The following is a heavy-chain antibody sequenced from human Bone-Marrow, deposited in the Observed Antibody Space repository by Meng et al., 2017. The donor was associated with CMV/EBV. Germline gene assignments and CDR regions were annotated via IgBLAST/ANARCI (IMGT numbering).Heavy chain of an antibody. CDR2: ISWNSGSI. J-gene: IGHJ5*02. V-gene: IGHV3-9*01. CDR1: GFTFDDYA. CDR3: ARDPRNKGLDP. Sequence: GGSLRLSCAASGFTFDDYAMHWVRQAPGKGLEWVSGISWNSGSIGYADSVKGRFTISRDNAQNSLYLQMDSLRVEDSAVYYCARDPRNKGLDPWGQGTLVTVSS.